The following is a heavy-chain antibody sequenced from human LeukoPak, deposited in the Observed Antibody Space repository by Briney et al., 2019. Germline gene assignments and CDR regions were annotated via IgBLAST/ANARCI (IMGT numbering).Heavy chain of an antibody. V-gene: IGHV4-34*01. CDR1: GGSFSGYY. J-gene: IGHJ4*02. Sequence: PSETLSLTCAVYGGSFSGYYWSWIRQPPGKGLEWIGEINHSGSTNYNPSLKSRVTISVDTSKNQFSLKLSSVTAADTAVYYCARGRRCSSSWYDYGGQGTLVSVST. CDR3: ARGRRCSSSWYDY. CDR2: INHSGST. D-gene: IGHD6-13*01.